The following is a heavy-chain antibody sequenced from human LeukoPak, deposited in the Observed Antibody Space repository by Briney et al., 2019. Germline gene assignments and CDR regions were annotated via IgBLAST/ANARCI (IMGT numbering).Heavy chain of an antibody. D-gene: IGHD1-26*01. CDR2: IIPMFGTG. CDR3: AREIVGCAYKLYYMDV. Sequence: SVKVSCKASVVTFSSYSISWVRQAPGQGPEWMGRIIPMFGTGNYADKFQGRVTITAYKSTTTAYMELTSLTFEDTAVYYCAREIVGCAYKLYYMDVWGKGTTVTVSS. J-gene: IGHJ6*03. V-gene: IGHV1-69*08. CDR1: VVTFSSYS.